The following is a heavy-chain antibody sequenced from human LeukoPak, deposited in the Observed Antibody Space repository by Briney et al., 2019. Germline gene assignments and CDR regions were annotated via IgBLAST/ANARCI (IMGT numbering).Heavy chain of an antibody. CDR1: GNTLSELS. CDR3: TTRSGDFWSGFVN. V-gene: IGHV1-24*01. D-gene: IGHD3-3*01. Sequence: GASVKLSCTASGNTLSELSIQWVRQAPGKGLEWVGGFDPEETKMFYAQNFQGRVTMTEDTSTQTAYMELSGLTSGATAVYYCTTRSGDFWSGFVNWGKGTLLTVSS. CDR2: FDPEETKM. J-gene: IGHJ4*02.